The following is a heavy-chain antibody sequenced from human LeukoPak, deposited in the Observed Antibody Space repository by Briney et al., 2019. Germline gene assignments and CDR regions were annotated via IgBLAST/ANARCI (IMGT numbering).Heavy chain of an antibody. CDR1: GGTFSSYA. J-gene: IGHJ4*02. CDR3: ARAPRGYYDILTGYYPIDY. D-gene: IGHD3-9*01. CDR2: IIPIFGTA. Sequence: GASVKVSCKASGGTFSSYAISWVRQAPGQGLEWMGGIIPIFGTANYAQKFQGRVTITADESTSTAYMELSSLRSEDTAVYYCARAPRGYYDILTGYYPIDYWGQGTLVTVSS. V-gene: IGHV1-69*13.